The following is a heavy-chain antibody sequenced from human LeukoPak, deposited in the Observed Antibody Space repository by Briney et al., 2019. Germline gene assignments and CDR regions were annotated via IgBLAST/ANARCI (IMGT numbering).Heavy chain of an antibody. CDR1: GDSISSTPHH. CDR3: ASAKGVAGTYYFDY. D-gene: IGHD6-19*01. Sequence: PSETLSLTCTVSGDSISSTPHHWGWIRQTPEMGLAWIGYIHDSGTTYYNPSFKSRLTISVDTSKNQFSLKLSSVNAADTVVYYCASAKGVAGTYYFDYWGQGTLVTVSS. CDR2: IHDSGTT. J-gene: IGHJ4*02. V-gene: IGHV4-39*07.